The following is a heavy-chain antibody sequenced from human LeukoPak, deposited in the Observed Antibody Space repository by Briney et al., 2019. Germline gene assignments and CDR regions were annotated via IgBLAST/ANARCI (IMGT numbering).Heavy chain of an antibody. CDR2: ISSSGFAI. Sequence: GGSLRLSCAASGFAFSDYDMNWVRQAPGKGLEWITYISSSGFAIDYADSVNGRFTISRDNAKSTLYLQMNSLRAEDTAVYYCAWEEYYDSSGDIYWGQGTLVTVSS. CDR3: AWEEYYDSSGDIY. V-gene: IGHV3-48*03. J-gene: IGHJ4*02. D-gene: IGHD3-22*01. CDR1: GFAFSDYD.